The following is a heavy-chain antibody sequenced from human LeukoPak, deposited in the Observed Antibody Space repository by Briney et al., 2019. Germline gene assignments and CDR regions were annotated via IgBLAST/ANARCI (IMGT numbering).Heavy chain of an antibody. CDR1: GYIFTTYW. D-gene: IGHD1-26*01. J-gene: IGHJ4*02. V-gene: IGHV5-51*01. CDR2: IYPGDSDT. Sequence: GASLQISCKGSGYIFTTYWIGWVRQLPGKGLEWMGIIYPGDSDTRYSPSFQGQVTISADKSISTAYLQWSSLKASDTAMYYCARSKVGATFGYFDNWGQGTLVTVSS. CDR3: ARSKVGATFGYFDN.